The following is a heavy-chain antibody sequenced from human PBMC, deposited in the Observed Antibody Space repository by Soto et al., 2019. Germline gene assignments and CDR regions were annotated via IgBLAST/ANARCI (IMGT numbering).Heavy chain of an antibody. CDR3: ARWGYYDGIAGVWYYYYGMDV. CDR1: GYTFTSYG. D-gene: IGHD3-22*01. CDR2: ISAYNGNT. V-gene: IGHV1-18*01. Sequence: GASVKFSCKASGYTFTSYGISWVRQAPGQVLECMVWISAYNGNTNYXXKLQGRVXXTTDTSTSTAXMELRXLRSDDTAVYYCARWGYYDGIAGVWYYYYGMDVXX. J-gene: IGHJ6*02.